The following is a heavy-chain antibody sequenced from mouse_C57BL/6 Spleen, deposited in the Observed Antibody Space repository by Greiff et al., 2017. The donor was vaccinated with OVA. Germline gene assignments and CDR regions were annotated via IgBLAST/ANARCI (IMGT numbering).Heavy chain of an antibody. CDR1: GFTFSSYA. Sequence: EVKLVESGGGLVKPGGSLSLSCAASGFTFSSYAMSWVRQTPEKRLEWVATISDGGSYTYSPDNVKGRFTISSDNAKNNLYLQMSHLKSEDTAMYYCATQSTMITTHFDYWGQGTTLTVSA. CDR2: ISDGGSYT. V-gene: IGHV5-4*03. D-gene: IGHD2-4*01. CDR3: ATQSTMITTHFDY. J-gene: IGHJ2*01.